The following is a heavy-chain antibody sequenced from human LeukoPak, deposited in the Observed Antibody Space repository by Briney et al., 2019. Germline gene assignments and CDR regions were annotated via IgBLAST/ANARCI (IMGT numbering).Heavy chain of an antibody. V-gene: IGHV3-30*04. CDR2: ISYDGSNK. CDR1: GFTFSSYA. CDR3: ARDLYCSSTSGYDY. Sequence: GRSLRLSCAASGFTFSSYAMHWVRQAPGKGLEWVAVISYDGSNKYYADSVKGRFTISRDNSKNTLYLQMNSLRAEDTAVYYCARDLYCSSTSGYDYWGQGTLVTVSS. D-gene: IGHD2-2*01. J-gene: IGHJ4*02.